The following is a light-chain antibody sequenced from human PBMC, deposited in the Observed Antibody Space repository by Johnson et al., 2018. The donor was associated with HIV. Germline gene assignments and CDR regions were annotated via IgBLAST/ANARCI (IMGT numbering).Light chain of an antibody. CDR2: ENN. CDR1: TSNVGNNF. CDR3: GTWDSSLRVYV. J-gene: IGLJ1*01. V-gene: IGLV1-51*02. Sequence: QSVLTQSPSVSAAPGQEVIISCSGSTSNVGNNFVSWYQQFPGRAPKLLIYENNKRPSGIPDRFSGSKSGTSALLGITGLQTGDEADYYCGTWDSSLRVYVFGIATKVTVL.